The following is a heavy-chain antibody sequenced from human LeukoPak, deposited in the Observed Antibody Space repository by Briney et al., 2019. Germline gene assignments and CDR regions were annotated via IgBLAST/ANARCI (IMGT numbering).Heavy chain of an antibody. J-gene: IGHJ4*02. CDR1: GDSIRNSY. CDR3: ARRRGIFSGYYFDY. D-gene: IGHD3-3*01. V-gene: IGHV4-4*09. CDR2: THTGGGI. Sequence: SETLSLTCTISGDSIRNSYWSWLRQPPGKGLEWIGYTHTGGGINYNQSLKSRVTISADTSKNQVSLQLSFVTAADTAVYYCARRRGIFSGYYFDYWGLGALVTVSS.